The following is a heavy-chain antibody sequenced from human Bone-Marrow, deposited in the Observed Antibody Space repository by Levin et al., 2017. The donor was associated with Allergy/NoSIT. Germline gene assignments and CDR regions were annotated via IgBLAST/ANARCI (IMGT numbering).Heavy chain of an antibody. CDR3: ARDREVVVAATINYFDY. CDR2: IKQDGSEQ. Sequence: GGSLRLSCAASGFTFSSYWMSWVRQAPGKGLEWVANIKQDGSEQYYVDSVKGRFTISRDNAKNSLYLQMNSLRAEDTAVYYCARDREVVVAATINYFDYWGQGTLVTVSS. CDR1: GFTFSSYW. J-gene: IGHJ4*02. D-gene: IGHD2-15*01. V-gene: IGHV3-7*03.